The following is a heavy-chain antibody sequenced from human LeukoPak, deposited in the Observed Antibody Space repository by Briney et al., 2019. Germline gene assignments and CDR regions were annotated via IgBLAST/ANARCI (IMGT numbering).Heavy chain of an antibody. D-gene: IGHD4-11*01. Sequence: SETLSLTCAVSGGSISSGGYSWSWIRQPPGKGLEWIGYIYHSGSTYYNPSLKSRGTISVDRSKNQFSLKLNSVTAADTAVYYXARIRXXSQTKAEYYFDYWGQGTLVTVSS. J-gene: IGHJ4*02. CDR3: ARIRXXSQTKAEYYFDY. V-gene: IGHV4-30-2*01. CDR2: IYHSGST. CDR1: GGSISSGGYS.